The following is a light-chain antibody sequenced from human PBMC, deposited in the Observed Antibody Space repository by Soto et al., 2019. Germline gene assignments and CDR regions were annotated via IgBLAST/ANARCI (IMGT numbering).Light chain of an antibody. Sequence: QSVLTQPASVSGSPGQSITISCTGSSSDVGSYKYVSWYQQHPGKVPKVMIYEVSNRPSGVSNRFSGSKSGNTASLTISGLQAEDEADYYCSSPTSSSTDYVFGTGTKVTVL. CDR1: SSDVGSYKY. V-gene: IGLV2-14*01. J-gene: IGLJ1*01. CDR2: EVS. CDR3: SSPTSSSTDYV.